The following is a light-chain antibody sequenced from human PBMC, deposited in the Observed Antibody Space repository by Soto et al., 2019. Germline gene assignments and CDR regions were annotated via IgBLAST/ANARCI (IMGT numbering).Light chain of an antibody. V-gene: IGKV1-16*02. Sequence: DIQMTQSPSSLSASVGDRVTITCRASQDISGYLAGFQQKPGKAPKSLIYAGSSLRSGVPSKFSGSGSVTDFTLNISSLQPEDVATYYCQRYNSYQITVGQGTRLEIK. J-gene: IGKJ5*01. CDR3: QRYNSYQIT. CDR2: AGS. CDR1: QDISGY.